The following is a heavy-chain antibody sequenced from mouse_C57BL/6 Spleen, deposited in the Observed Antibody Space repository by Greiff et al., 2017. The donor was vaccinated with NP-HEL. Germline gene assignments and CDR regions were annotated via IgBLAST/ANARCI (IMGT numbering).Heavy chain of an antibody. V-gene: IGHV2-2*01. J-gene: IGHJ2*01. CDR2: IWSGGST. Sequence: QVQLKESGPGLVQPSQSLSITCTVSGFSLTSYGVHWVRQSPGKGLEWLGVIWSGGSTDYNAAFISRRSISKDNSKSPVFFKMNSLQADDTAIYYCARTPGSYYFDYWGQGTTLTVSS. CDR3: ARTPGSYYFDY. CDR1: GFSLTSYG.